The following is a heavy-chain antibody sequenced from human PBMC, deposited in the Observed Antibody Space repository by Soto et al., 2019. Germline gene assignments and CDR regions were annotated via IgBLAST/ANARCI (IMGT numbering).Heavy chain of an antibody. CDR1: GFTFSSYA. CDR3: AKRVSGSQFDS. D-gene: IGHD1-26*01. J-gene: IGHJ4*02. Sequence: EVQLLESGGGLVQPGGSLRLSCAASGFTFSSYAMSWVRQAPGKGLEWVSVISGSGGSTYYADSVKGRFTISRDNSMTTLYLQMNSLRAADTAVYYCAKRVSGSQFDSWGQGPLVTVSS. V-gene: IGHV3-23*01. CDR2: ISGSGGST.